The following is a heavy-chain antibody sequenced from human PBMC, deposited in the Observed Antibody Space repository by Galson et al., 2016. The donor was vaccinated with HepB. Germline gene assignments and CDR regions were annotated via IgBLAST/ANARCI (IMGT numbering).Heavy chain of an antibody. V-gene: IGHV3-23*01. CDR1: GFTFSNYA. Sequence: SLRLSCAASGFTFSNYAMAWVRQAPGKGLEWVSAINSDAYYTYYADSVKGRFTVSRDDSRDTLYLQMNSLRAEDTAVYYCAKRVTAFSVNFDYWGQGTLVTVSS. D-gene: IGHD2-21*02. J-gene: IGHJ4*02. CDR3: AKRVTAFSVNFDY. CDR2: INSDAYYT.